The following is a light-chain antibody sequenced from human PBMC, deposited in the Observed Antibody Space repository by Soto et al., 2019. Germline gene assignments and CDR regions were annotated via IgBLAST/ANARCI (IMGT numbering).Light chain of an antibody. CDR1: SSVVGSYNR. J-gene: IGLJ1*01. V-gene: IGLV2-18*02. Sequence: HSVLTQPPSVSGSPGQSVAISCTGTSSVVGSYNRVSWYQQPPGAAPKLMIYEVSNRPSGVPDRFSGSKSGNTASLTISGLQAEDEADYYCNSYTGSSTYVFGTGTKVTVL. CDR2: EVS. CDR3: NSYTGSSTYV.